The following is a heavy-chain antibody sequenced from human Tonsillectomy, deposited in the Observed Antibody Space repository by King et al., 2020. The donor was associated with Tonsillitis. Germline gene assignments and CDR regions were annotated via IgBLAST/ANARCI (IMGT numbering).Heavy chain of an antibody. CDR1: GDSFSSYT. CDR3: SRDMTRRPPKFEP. Sequence: VQLVESGAEVKKPGSSVKVSCTVSGDSFSSYTINWVRQAPGQGLEWVGGITPDSRTADYAQKFQGRVTITADESTRTACIEVTSLRSDDTAIYYCSRDMTRRPPKFEPWGQGTLVIVSS. J-gene: IGHJ5*02. V-gene: IGHV1-69*01. D-gene: IGHD4-11*01. CDR2: ITPDSRTA.